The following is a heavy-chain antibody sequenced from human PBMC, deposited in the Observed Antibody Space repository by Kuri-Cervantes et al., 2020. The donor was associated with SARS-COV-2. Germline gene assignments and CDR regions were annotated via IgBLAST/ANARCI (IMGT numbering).Heavy chain of an antibody. V-gene: IGHV4-39*02. Sequence: SETLSLTCTVSGGSISSGSFYWGWIRQPPGKGLEWIGNVYYNGITYYNPSLESRVSVSVDTSKNQFSLKLNSVTAADTAVYYCARDLNAVSMAGDASFDYWGQGTLVTSPQ. CDR2: VYYNGIT. J-gene: IGHJ4*02. CDR1: GGSISSGSFY. D-gene: IGHD6-19*01. CDR3: ARDLNAVSMAGDASFDY.